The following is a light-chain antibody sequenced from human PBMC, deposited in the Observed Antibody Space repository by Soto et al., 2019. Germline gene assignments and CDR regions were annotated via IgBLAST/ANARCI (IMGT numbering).Light chain of an antibody. Sequence: EIVLTQSPGTLSLSPGERATLSCRVSQSVSSTSLAWYQHKPGQGPRLLIYGASSRATGIPDRFSGSGSGTDFSLTISRLQADDFAGYLCLQFDMSPLYTFGQGTKLEIK. CDR1: QSVSSTS. CDR2: GAS. CDR3: LQFDMSPLYT. V-gene: IGKV3-20*01. J-gene: IGKJ2*01.